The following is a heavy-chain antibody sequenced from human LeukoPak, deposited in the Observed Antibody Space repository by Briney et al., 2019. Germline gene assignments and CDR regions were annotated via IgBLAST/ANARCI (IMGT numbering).Heavy chain of an antibody. Sequence: SQTLSLTCTVSGVSISRGGYEWGWLREHGGKGLEWIGYIYYSGSTYYNRSGKRQNTIRVDTTKNQFSLKLSSVSAADTAVYYCAKSGYCRGYFSLDYWGQGTLVTVSS. D-gene: IGHD2-21*01. CDR2: IYYSGST. J-gene: IGHJ4*02. CDR3: AKSGYCRGYFSLDY. V-gene: IGHV4-31*01. CDR1: GVSISRGGYE.